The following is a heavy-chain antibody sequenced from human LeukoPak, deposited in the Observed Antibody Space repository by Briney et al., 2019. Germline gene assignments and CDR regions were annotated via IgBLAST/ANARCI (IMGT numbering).Heavy chain of an antibody. Sequence: ASVKVSCKASGYTFTSYGISWVRQAPGQGLEWMGWISAYNGNTNYAQKLQGRVTMTTDTSTSTAYMELRSLRSDDTAVYYCARDFWLVGQQNWFDPWGQGTLVTVSS. CDR3: ARDFWLVGQQNWFDP. CDR2: ISAYNGNT. J-gene: IGHJ5*02. V-gene: IGHV1-18*01. D-gene: IGHD3-9*01. CDR1: GYTFTSYG.